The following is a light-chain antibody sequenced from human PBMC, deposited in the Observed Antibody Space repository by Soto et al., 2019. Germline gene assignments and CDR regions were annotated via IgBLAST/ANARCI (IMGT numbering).Light chain of an antibody. J-gene: IGLJ1*01. Sequence: QSVLRQPPSVSAAPRHKFTISCSGSSSNIGGNSVSWYQQLPWTAPKLLIYDDNKRPSGIPDRFSGSKSGTSATLGITGFQTGDEADYYCGSWDSSLSAYAFGTGTKVTVL. V-gene: IGLV1-51*01. CDR1: SSNIGGNS. CDR2: DDN. CDR3: GSWDSSLSAYA.